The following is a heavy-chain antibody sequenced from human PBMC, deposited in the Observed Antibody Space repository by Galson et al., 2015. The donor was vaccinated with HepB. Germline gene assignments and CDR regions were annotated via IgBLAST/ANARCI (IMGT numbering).Heavy chain of an antibody. CDR2: ISGSGGNT. V-gene: IGHV3-23*01. CDR3: VTFPRHYYYYYYMDV. J-gene: IGHJ6*03. CDR1: GFTFSSYA. D-gene: IGHD2/OR15-2a*01. Sequence: SLRLSCAASGFTFSSYAMSWVRQAPGKGLEWVSAISGSGGNTYYADSVKGRFTISRDNSKNTLYLQMNSLRAEDTAVYYCVTFPRHYYYYYYMDVWGKGTTVTVSS.